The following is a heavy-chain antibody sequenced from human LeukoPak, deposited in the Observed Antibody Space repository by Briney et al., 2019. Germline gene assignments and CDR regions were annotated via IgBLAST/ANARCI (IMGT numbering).Heavy chain of an antibody. CDR3: ARDTVSDGGNRHYYFDY. D-gene: IGHD4-23*01. CDR1: GFTVSSNF. J-gene: IGHJ4*02. CDR2: ISGSGGST. Sequence: GGSLRLSCAGSGFTVSSNFMSWVRQAPGKGLEWVSAISGSGGSTYYADSVKGRFTISRDNSKNTLYLQMNSLRAEDTAVYYCARDTVSDGGNRHYYFDYWGQGTLVTVSS. V-gene: IGHV3-23*01.